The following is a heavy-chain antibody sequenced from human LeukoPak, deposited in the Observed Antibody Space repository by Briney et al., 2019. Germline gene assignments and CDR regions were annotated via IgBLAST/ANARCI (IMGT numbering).Heavy chain of an antibody. CDR2: ITGSLNSI. V-gene: IGHV3-48*01. CDR1: GFTFSSYN. CDR3: ARTGLGLYSFDY. D-gene: IGHD3/OR15-3a*01. Sequence: PGGSLRLSCAASGFTFSSYNMNWGRQAPGKGLEWISYITGSLNSIHYADSVKGRFTISRDNAKNSVYLQMNGLRLEDTAVYYCARTGLGLYSFDYWGQGIQVTVSS. J-gene: IGHJ4*02.